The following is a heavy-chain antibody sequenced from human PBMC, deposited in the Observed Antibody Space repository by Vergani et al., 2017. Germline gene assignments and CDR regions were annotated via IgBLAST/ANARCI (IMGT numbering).Heavy chain of an antibody. D-gene: IGHD2-15*01. CDR3: ARGSCLGGSCYKPLFDY. J-gene: IGHJ4*02. Sequence: QVQLQESGPGLVKPSETLSLTCIVSGVSISTYYWNWIRQPPGKGLEWIGFIYYTGSTNYNPSLKGRVTISSDASKNQISLRLTSVNAADTAVYYCARGSCLGGSCYKPLFDYWGQGILVTVSS. V-gene: IGHV4-59*01. CDR2: IYYTGST. CDR1: GVSISTYY.